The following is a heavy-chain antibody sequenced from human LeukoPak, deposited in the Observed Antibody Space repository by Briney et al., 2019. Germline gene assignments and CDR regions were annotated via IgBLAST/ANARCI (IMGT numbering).Heavy chain of an antibody. CDR2: INRNGGST. V-gene: IGHV3-20*04. D-gene: IGHD2-15*01. CDR1: GFTFDDYG. CDR3: ARSDCSGGSCHKYYFDY. Sequence: PGESMRLSCAASGFTFDDYGMSWVRPAPGKGLEWVSGINRNGGSTGYADSVKGRFTISRDNAKNSLYLQMNSLRAEDTALYYCARSDCSGGSCHKYYFDYWGQGTLVTVCS. J-gene: IGHJ4*02.